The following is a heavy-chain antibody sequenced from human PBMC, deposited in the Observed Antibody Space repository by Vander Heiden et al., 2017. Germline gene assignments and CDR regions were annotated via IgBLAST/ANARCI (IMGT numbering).Heavy chain of an antibody. CDR2: IKLDGSEQ. D-gene: IGHD1-26*01. Sequence: EVQLVESGGGLVQPGESLRHAWASSGFTFSNYWMTWVRQAPGKGLEWVANIKLDGSEQYYVDSVKGRFTISRDNAKNSLYLQMNSLGVEDTAVYYCARDRVGGNPRSGMDVWGQGTTVTVSS. CDR3: ARDRVGGNPRSGMDV. CDR1: GFTFSNYW. J-gene: IGHJ6*02. V-gene: IGHV3-7*01.